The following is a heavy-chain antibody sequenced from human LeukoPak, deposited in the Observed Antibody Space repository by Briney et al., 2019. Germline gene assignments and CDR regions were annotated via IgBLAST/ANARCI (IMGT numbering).Heavy chain of an antibody. CDR2: ISSSSSYT. J-gene: IGHJ4*02. D-gene: IGHD6-19*01. V-gene: IGHV3-11*06. Sequence: GGSLRLSCAASGFTLSDYYMSWIRQAPRQELEWLSYISSSSSYTNYADSVKGRFTMSRDNAKNSLYLQMNSLRAEDTAVYYCARGERLGPDYWGQGTLVTVSS. CDR3: ARGERLGPDY. CDR1: GFTLSDYY.